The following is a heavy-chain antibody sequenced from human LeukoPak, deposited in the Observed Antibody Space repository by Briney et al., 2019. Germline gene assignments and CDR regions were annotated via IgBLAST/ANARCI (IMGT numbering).Heavy chain of an antibody. V-gene: IGHV4-30-2*01. CDR2: IYHSGST. J-gene: IGHJ5*02. D-gene: IGHD3-22*01. Sequence: SQTLSLTCTVSGGSISSGSYYWSWIRQPPGKGLEWIGYIYHSGSTYYNPSLKSRVTISVDRSKNQFSLKLSSVTAADTAVYYWARGVTYYYDSSGYYYRGFDPWGQGTLVTVSS. CDR3: ARGVTYYYDSSGYYYRGFDP. CDR1: GGSISSGSYY.